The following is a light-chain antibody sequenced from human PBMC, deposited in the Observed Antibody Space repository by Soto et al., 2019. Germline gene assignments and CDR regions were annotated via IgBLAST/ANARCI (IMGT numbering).Light chain of an antibody. J-gene: IGKJ2*01. CDR1: QSVLYSSNNKNY. V-gene: IGKV4-1*01. CDR3: QQFYITPYT. Sequence: DIVMTQSPDSLAVSLGERATINCKSSQSVLYSSNNKNYLAWYQQKPGQPPELLIYWASTRESGVPDRFKGSGSGTHFTLTISSLQAEDVAVYYCQQFYITPYTFGQGTKLEIK. CDR2: WAS.